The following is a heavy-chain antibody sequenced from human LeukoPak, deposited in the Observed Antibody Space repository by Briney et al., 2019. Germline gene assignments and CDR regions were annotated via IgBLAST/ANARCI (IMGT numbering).Heavy chain of an antibody. D-gene: IGHD6-13*01. J-gene: IGHJ4*02. CDR2: ISAYNGNT. V-gene: IGHV1-18*01. CDR1: GYTFTSYG. Sequence: ASVKVSCKASGYTFTSYGISWVRQAPGQGLEWMGWISAYNGNTNYAQKFQGRVTITADESTSTAYMELSSLRSEDTAVYYCARYLLAAAYFDYWGQGTLVTVSS. CDR3: ARYLLAAAYFDY.